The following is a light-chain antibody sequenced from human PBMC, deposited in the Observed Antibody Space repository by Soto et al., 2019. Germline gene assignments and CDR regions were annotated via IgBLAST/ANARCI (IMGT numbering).Light chain of an antibody. V-gene: IGKV2-28*01. J-gene: IGKJ5*01. Sequence: IVVTLSPLSLPVTPLAPPSISFMSVRSLLHNNRYSYLDWYLHKPGKSPQLLIYVGSNRACGVPDRFSGSGSGTDFTLTISRVEAEDVGVYYCMQAVQTPLTFGQGTRLEIK. CDR3: MQAVQTPLT. CDR2: VGS. CDR1: RSLLHNNRYSY.